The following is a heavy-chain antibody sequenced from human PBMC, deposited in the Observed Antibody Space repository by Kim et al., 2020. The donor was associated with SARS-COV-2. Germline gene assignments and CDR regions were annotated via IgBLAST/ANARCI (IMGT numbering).Heavy chain of an antibody. Sequence: YAGSVKSRFTITRDNAQNTLYLQMSSLRAEDTAVYYCVKGGSSWYWYFDLWGRGTLVTVSS. V-gene: IGHV3-64D*09. J-gene: IGHJ2*01. CDR3: VKGGSSWYWYFDL. D-gene: IGHD6-13*01.